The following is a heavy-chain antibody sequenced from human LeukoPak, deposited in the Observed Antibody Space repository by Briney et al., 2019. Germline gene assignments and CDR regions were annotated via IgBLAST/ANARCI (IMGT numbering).Heavy chain of an antibody. V-gene: IGHV3-53*01. CDR3: ALQSGGYIY. CDR2: IYSGGST. D-gene: IGHD3-10*01. J-gene: IGHJ4*02. Sequence: PGGSLRLSCAASGITVSSNYMSWVRQAPGKGLEWVSVIYSGGSTYYADSVKGRFAISRDNSKNTLYLQMNSLRAEDTAVYYCALQSGGYIYWGQGTLVTVSS. CDR1: GITVSSNY.